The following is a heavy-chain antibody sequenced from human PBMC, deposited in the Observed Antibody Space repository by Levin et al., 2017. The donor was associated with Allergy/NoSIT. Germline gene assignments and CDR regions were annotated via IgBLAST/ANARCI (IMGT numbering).Heavy chain of an antibody. V-gene: IGHV6-1*01. D-gene: IGHD6-6*01. CDR1: GDSVSSNSAA. CDR2: TYYRSKWYN. CDR3: ARVRFGSSSRSYYYYGMDV. J-gene: IGHJ6*02. Sequence: LRLSCAISGDSVSSNSAAWNWIRQSPSRGLEWLGRTYYRSKWYNDYAVSVKSRITINPDTSKNQFSLQLNSVTPEDTAVYYCARVRFGSSSRSYYYYGMDVWGQGTTVTVSS.